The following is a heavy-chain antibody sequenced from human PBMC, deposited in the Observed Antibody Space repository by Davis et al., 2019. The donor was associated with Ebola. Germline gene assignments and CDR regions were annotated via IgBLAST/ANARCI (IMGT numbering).Heavy chain of an antibody. Sequence: GESLKISCAASGFTFSSYSMNWVRQAPGKGLEWVSSISSSSSTIYYADSVKGRFTISRDNAKNSLYLQMNSLRDEDTAVYYCARFPRSRRGHGMDVWGQGTTVTVSS. D-gene: IGHD6-13*01. CDR3: ARFPRSRRGHGMDV. J-gene: IGHJ6*02. CDR1: GFTFSSYS. V-gene: IGHV3-48*02. CDR2: ISSSSSTI.